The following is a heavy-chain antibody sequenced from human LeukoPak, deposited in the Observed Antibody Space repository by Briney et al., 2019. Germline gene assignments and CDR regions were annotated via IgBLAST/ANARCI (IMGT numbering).Heavy chain of an antibody. CDR2: IIPVLGIA. CDR1: GGTFSSYA. D-gene: IGHD2-8*01. Sequence: ASVKVSCKASGGTFSSYAISWVRQAPGQGLEWMGRIIPVLGIANYAQKFQGRVTITADKSTSTAYMELSSLRSEDTAVYYCAREVLGKYYFDYWGQGTLVTVSS. CDR3: AREVLGKYYFDY. J-gene: IGHJ4*02. V-gene: IGHV1-69*04.